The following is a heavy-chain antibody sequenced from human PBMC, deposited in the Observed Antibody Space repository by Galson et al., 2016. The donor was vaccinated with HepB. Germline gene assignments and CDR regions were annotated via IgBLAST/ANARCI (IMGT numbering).Heavy chain of an antibody. D-gene: IGHD1-26*01. CDR3: ARENSGYYNGLDV. CDR2: IGTAGDT. CDR1: GFTFSGND. J-gene: IGHJ6*02. Sequence: SLRLSCAASGFTFSGNDMHWVRQVPGQGLEWVSGIGTAGDTYYSASVKGRFTISRENGKNSFYLQMNSLRAGDTAVYYCARENSGYYNGLDVWGQGTTVIVSS. V-gene: IGHV3-13*01.